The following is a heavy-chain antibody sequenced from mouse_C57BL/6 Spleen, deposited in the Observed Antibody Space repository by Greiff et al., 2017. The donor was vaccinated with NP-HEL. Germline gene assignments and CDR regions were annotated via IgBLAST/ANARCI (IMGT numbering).Heavy chain of an antibody. CDR2: IRNKANGYTT. V-gene: IGHV7-3*01. CDR1: GFTFTDYY. D-gene: IGHD2-4*01. Sequence: DVMLVESGGGLVQPGASLSLSCAASGFTFTDYYMSWVRQPPGKALEWLGFIRNKANGYTTEYSSSVTGRFTISRDNTPVILFLQMNALRDEDSATYYGARYPKGLRPYAMDYWGQGTSVTVSS. CDR3: ARYPKGLRPYAMDY. J-gene: IGHJ4*01.